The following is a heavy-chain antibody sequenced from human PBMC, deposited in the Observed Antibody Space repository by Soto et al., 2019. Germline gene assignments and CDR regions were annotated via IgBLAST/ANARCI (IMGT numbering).Heavy chain of an antibody. CDR1: GGSISSYY. Sequence: QVQLQESGPGLVKPSETLSLTCTVSGGSISSYYWRWIRQPPGTGLEWIGYIYYSGSTNYNPSLKSRVTISVDTSKNQFSLKLSSVTAADTAVYYCARGFSQGSRFLEWLLPYFDYWGQGTLVTVSS. J-gene: IGHJ4*02. D-gene: IGHD3-3*01. V-gene: IGHV4-59*01. CDR3: ARGFSQGSRFLEWLLPYFDY. CDR2: IYYSGST.